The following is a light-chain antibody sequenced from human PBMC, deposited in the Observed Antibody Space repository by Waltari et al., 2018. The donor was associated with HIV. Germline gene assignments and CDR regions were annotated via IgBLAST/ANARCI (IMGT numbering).Light chain of an antibody. CDR1: TTHVASYNR. V-gene: IGLV2-18*02. J-gene: IGLJ1*01. CDR3: SSYAGGSNFV. CDR2: EVN. Sequence: SALTQPPSVSGSPGPSVTISCTGTTTHVASYNRVSWYQQPPGTAPKLMIYEVNNRPSGVPDRFSGFKSGNTASLTVSGLQAEDEADYYCSSYAGGSNFVFGTGTKVTVV.